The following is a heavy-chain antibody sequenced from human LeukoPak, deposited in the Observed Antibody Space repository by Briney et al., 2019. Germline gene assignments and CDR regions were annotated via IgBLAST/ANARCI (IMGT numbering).Heavy chain of an antibody. V-gene: IGHV1-18*01. CDR3: ARGGRDTAMVSPFDY. CDR2: ISAYNGNT. Sequence: ASVKVSCKASGYTFTSYGISWVRQAPGQGLEWMGWISAYNGNTNYAQKLQGRVTMTTDTSTNTAYMELRSLRSDDTAVYYCARGGRDTAMVSPFDYWGQGTLVTVSS. D-gene: IGHD5-18*01. CDR1: GYTFTSYG. J-gene: IGHJ4*02.